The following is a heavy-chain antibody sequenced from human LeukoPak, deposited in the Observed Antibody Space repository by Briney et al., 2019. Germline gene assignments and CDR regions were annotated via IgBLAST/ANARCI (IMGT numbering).Heavy chain of an antibody. CDR1: GFTFSSYE. CDR2: ISSSGSTI. D-gene: IGHD6-19*01. J-gene: IGHJ5*02. Sequence: GGSLRLSCAASGFTFSSYEMNWVRQAPGKGLEWVSYISSSGSTIYYADSVKGRFTISRDNAKNSLYLQMNSLRAEDTAVYYCARDSEPGMAVFWFDPWGQGTLVTVSS. V-gene: IGHV3-48*03. CDR3: ARDSEPGMAVFWFDP.